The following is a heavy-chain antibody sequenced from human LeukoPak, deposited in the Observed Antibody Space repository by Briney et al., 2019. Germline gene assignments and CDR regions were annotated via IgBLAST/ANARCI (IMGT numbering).Heavy chain of an antibody. D-gene: IGHD3-10*01. V-gene: IGHV1-2*02. CDR1: GYTFTGYY. Sequence: ASVKVSCKASGYTFTGYYMHWVRQAPGQGLEWMGWINPNSGGTNYAQKFQGRVTMTRDTSISTAYMELSRLRSEDTAVYYCARGITMVRGVIPGLWGQGTMVTVSS. J-gene: IGHJ3*01. CDR3: ARGITMVRGVIPGL. CDR2: INPNSGGT.